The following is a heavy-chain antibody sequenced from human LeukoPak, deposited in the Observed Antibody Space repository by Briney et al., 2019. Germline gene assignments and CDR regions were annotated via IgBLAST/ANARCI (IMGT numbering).Heavy chain of an antibody. CDR3: ARDGYCSGGSCSDAFDI. CDR1: GGTLNSYV. V-gene: IGHV1-69*06. D-gene: IGHD2-15*01. CDR2: IIPISGTT. J-gene: IGHJ3*02. Sequence: ASVTVSCKASGGTLNSYVISWVPQAPGQGLEWMGGIIPISGTTNYAQKFQGRVTITADKSTSTAYMELRRLRCDDTAVYYCARDGYCSGGSCSDAFDIWGQGTMVTVSS.